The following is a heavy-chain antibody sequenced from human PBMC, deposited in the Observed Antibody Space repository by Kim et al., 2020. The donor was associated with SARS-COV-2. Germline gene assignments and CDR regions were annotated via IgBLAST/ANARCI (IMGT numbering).Heavy chain of an antibody. J-gene: IGHJ4*02. D-gene: IGHD3-22*01. CDR3: ARADSAGYYYDV. Sequence: TYYNPSLKSRLSILIDTSKNQFSLNLTSVTAAATALYYCARADSAGYYYDVWGQGTLVTVSS. CDR2: T. V-gene: IGHV4-31*02.